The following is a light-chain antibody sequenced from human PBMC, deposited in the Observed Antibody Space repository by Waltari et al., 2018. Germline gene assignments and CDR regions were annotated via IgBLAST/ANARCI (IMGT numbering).Light chain of an antibody. Sequence: QSALTQPASVSGSPGQSFTISCPGTSSDVGGYHYVSWYQQHPGKAPKLMIYEVSNRPSGVSNRFSGSKSGNTASLTISGLQAEDEADYYCSSYTSSSTLVVFGGGTKLTVL. CDR3: SSYTSSSTLVV. CDR1: SSDVGGYHY. V-gene: IGLV2-14*01. J-gene: IGLJ2*01. CDR2: EVS.